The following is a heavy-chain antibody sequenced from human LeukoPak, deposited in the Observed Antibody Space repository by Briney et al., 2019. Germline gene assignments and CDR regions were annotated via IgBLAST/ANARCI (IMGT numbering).Heavy chain of an antibody. CDR2: ISYDGSNE. CDR3: AKILPDTVTADY. V-gene: IGHV3-30*18. Sequence: PGGSLRLSCAAPGFTFSSYGMYWVRQAPGKGLEWVAVISYDGSNEYYADSVKGRFTISRDNSKNTLYLQMNSLRAEDTAVYYCAKILPDTVTADYWGQGTLVTVSS. CDR1: GFTFSSYG. J-gene: IGHJ4*02. D-gene: IGHD4-11*01.